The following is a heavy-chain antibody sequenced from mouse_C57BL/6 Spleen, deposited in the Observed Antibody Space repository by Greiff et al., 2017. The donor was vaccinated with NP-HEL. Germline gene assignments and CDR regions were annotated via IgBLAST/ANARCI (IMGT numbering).Heavy chain of an antibody. Sequence: EVKLMESGPELVKPGASVKIPCKASGYTFTDYNMDWVKQSHGKSLEWIGDINPNNGGTIYNQKFKGKATLTVDKSSSTAYMELRSLTSEDTAVYYCARRRWFYAMDYWGQGTSVTVSS. D-gene: IGHD1-1*02. J-gene: IGHJ4*01. V-gene: IGHV1-18*01. CDR1: GYTFTDYN. CDR2: INPNNGGT. CDR3: ARRRWFYAMDY.